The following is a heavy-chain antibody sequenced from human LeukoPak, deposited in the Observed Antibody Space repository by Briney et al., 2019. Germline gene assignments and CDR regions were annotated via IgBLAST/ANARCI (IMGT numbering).Heavy chain of an antibody. J-gene: IGHJ4*02. CDR2: ISSNGGST. CDR1: GFTFSSYA. V-gene: IGHV3-23*01. D-gene: IGHD3-22*01. Sequence: RGGSLRLSCAASGFTFSSYAMSWVRQAPGKGLEWVSAISSNGGSTYNADSVKDRLTISRDNSKNTLYLLKNSLGAEDTAVDYCATPLYYYDSSGYYPFDYWGQGTLVTVSS. CDR3: ATPLYYYDSSGYYPFDY.